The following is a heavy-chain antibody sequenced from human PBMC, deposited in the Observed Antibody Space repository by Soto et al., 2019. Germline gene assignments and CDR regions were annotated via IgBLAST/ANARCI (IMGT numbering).Heavy chain of an antibody. V-gene: IGHV4-59*01. CDR2: IYYSGST. CDR1: GGSISSDY. D-gene: IGHD6-13*01. Sequence: PSETLSHSCPVSGGSISSDYWSWIQQPPGKGLGWIGYIYYSGSTNYNPSLKSRVTISVDTSKNQFSLKLSSVTAADTAVYYCAGDSTIAAAGVYDYYGMDAWGQGTRVPVSS. CDR3: AGDSTIAAAGVYDYYGMDA. J-gene: IGHJ6*02.